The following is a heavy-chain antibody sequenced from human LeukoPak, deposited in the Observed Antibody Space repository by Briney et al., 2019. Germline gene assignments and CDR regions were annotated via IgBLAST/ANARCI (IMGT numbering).Heavy chain of an antibody. Sequence: GRSLRLSCAASGFTFSSYGMHWVRQAPGKGLEWVAVIPYVGSNKYYADSVKGRFTISRDNSKNTLYLQMNSLRAEDTAVYYCAKEGYYYDSSGYNYYYGIDVWGQGTTVTVSS. CDR3: AKEGYYYDSSGYNYYYGIDV. CDR2: IPYVGSNK. CDR1: GFTFSSYG. D-gene: IGHD3-22*01. V-gene: IGHV3-30*18. J-gene: IGHJ6*02.